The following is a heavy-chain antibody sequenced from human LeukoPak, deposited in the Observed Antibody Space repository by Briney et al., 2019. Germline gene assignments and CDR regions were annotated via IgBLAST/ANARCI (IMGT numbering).Heavy chain of an antibody. CDR1: GFTFSSYA. CDR3: AKAIGAAGWPFDY. CDR2: ISGSGGST. D-gene: IGHD6-13*01. Sequence: GGSLRLSCAASGFTFSSYAMSWVRWVRQAPGKGLEWVSAISGSGGSTYYADSVEGRFTISRDNSKNTLYVQMNSLRAEDTAVYYCAKAIGAAGWPFDYWGQGTVVTVSS. J-gene: IGHJ4*02. V-gene: IGHV3-23*01.